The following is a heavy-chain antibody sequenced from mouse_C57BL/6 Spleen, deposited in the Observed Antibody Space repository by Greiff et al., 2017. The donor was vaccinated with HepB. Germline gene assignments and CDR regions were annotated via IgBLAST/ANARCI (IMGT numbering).Heavy chain of an antibody. D-gene: IGHD2-2*01. CDR2: IYPGSGST. CDR3: ARGRVYGYDDYYAMDD. Sequence: QVQLQQSGAELVKPGASVKMSCKASGYTFTSYWITWVKQRPGQGLEWIGDIYPGSGSTNYNEKFKSKATLTVDTSSSTAYMQLSSLTSEDSAVYYCARGRVYGYDDYYAMDDWGQGTSVTVSS. V-gene: IGHV1-55*01. CDR1: GYTFTSYW. J-gene: IGHJ4*01.